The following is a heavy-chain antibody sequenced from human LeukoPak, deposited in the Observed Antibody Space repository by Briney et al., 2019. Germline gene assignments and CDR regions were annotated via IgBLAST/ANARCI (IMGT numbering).Heavy chain of an antibody. CDR2: IKHDGRDI. CDR3: ARDPGISEAGTFGHFDY. V-gene: IGHV3-7*01. D-gene: IGHD6-13*01. Sequence: GGSLRLSCATSGFTFSSYWMSWVRQVPGKGLEWVANIKHDGRDIYYLDSVKGRFTISRDNAKNSLFLQMNSLRAEDTAVYYCARDPGISEAGTFGHFDYWGQGTLVTVPS. J-gene: IGHJ4*02. CDR1: GFTFSSYW.